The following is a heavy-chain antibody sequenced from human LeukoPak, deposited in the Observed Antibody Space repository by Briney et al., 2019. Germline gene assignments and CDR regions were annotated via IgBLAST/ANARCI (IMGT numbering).Heavy chain of an antibody. V-gene: IGHV4-59*01. CDR2: IYYSGST. J-gene: IGHJ6*03. CDR3: ARVGRGYSSSWYVGYYYYMDV. CDR1: GGSISSYY. D-gene: IGHD6-13*01. Sequence: SETLSLTCTVSGGSISSYYWSWIRQPPGKGLEWIGYIYYSGSTNYNPSLKSRVTISVDTSKNQFPLKLSSVTAADTAVYYCARVGRGYSSSWYVGYYYYMDVWGKGTTVTVSS.